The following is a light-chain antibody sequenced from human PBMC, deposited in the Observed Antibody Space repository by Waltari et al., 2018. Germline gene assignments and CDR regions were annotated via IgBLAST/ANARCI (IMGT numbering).Light chain of an antibody. Sequence: QSALTQPASVSGFPGQTIPLPCTGPCSAVRGFIHLSWSQQLPAKTPKLIISEVSNRPSGVSDRFSGSKCGNTASLTISGLQAEDESDYYFTSYTSISTRVFGGGTKLTVL. V-gene: IGLV2-14*01. CDR1: CSAVRGFIH. CDR2: EVS. CDR3: TSYTSISTRV. J-gene: IGLJ3*02.